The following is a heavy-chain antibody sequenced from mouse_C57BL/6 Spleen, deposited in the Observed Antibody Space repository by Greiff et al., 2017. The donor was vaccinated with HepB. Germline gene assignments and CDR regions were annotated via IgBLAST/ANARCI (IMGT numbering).Heavy chain of an antibody. CDR3: ARSTGRYYYAMDY. CDR2: IYPGSGST. Sequence: QVQLQQSGAELVKPGASVKMSCKASGYTFTSYWITWVKQRPGQGLEWIGDIYPGSGSTNYNEKFKSKATLTVDTSSSTAYMQLSSLTSEDSAVYYCARSTGRYYYAMDYWGQGTSVTVSS. CDR1: GYTFTSYW. D-gene: IGHD3-1*01. J-gene: IGHJ4*01. V-gene: IGHV1-55*01.